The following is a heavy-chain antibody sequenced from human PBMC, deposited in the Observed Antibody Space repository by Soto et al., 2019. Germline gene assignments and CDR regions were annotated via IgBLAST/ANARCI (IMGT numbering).Heavy chain of an antibody. CDR1: EFKFTNFA. CDR3: AKDDFTDRGDDYFDY. CDR2: IGAIGDIP. V-gene: IGHV3-23*01. J-gene: IGHJ4*02. D-gene: IGHD2-21*02. Sequence: SMRLSCGAYEFKFTNFAMSWVRKTQWSGLEWVAGIGAIGDIPWYADSVKGRLSISRDNSKNTLYLQLNSLRFEDTAVYYCAKDDFTDRGDDYFDYWGPGPLVTVS.